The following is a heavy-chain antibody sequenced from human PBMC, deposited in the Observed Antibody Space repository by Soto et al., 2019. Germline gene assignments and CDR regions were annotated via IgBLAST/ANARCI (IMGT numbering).Heavy chain of an antibody. CDR2: ISGSGGST. CDR3: ASFWTGYDAFEI. D-gene: IGHD3-3*01. J-gene: IGHJ3*02. CDR1: GFTFSSYA. Sequence: EVQLLESGGGLVQPGGSLRLSCAASGFTFSSYAMSWVRQAPGKGLEWVSAISGSGGSTYYADSVKGRFTLSRDNSKNPLELQMNRLRAGDTAVYYWASFWTGYDAFEIWGQGTMVTVSS. V-gene: IGHV3-23*01.